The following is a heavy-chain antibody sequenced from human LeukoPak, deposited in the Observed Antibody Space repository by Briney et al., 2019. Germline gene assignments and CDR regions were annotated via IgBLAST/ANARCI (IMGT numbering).Heavy chain of an antibody. CDR1: GYTFTNYG. D-gene: IGHD6-6*01. CDR2: ISNYNGNT. J-gene: IGHJ4*02. V-gene: IGHV1-18*01. CDR3: ARVLGSSSSSAGAD. Sequence: GASVKVSCKSSGYTFTNYGISWVRQAPGQGLEWMGWISNYNGNTNYAQKLQGRVTMTTDTSTSTAYMELRSLRSDDTAVYYCARVLGSSSSSAGADWGQGTLVTVSS.